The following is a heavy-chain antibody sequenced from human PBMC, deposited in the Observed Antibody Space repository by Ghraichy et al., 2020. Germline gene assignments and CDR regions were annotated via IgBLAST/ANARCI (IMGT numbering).Heavy chain of an antibody. J-gene: IGHJ4*02. D-gene: IGHD4/OR15-4a*01. CDR1: GGSISSYY. Sequence: SETPSLTCTVSGGSISSYYWSWTRQPPGKGLEWIGYIYYSGSTNYTPSLKSRVTMSVDTSKNQFSLKLSSVTAADTGIYYCAGAPNTYYFDYWGQGILVTVSS. CDR3: AGAPNTYYFDY. V-gene: IGHV4-59*01. CDR2: IYYSGST.